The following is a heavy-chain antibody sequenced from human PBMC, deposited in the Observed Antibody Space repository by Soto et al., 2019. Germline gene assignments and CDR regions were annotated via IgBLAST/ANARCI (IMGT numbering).Heavy chain of an antibody. Sequence: GPSVKVSCKVSGNTLTELSMHWVRQAPGKGLEWMGGFDPEDGETIYAQKFQGRVTMTEDTSTDTAYMELSSLRSEDTAVYYCATGRELPPPFDYWGQGTLVTVSS. CDR3: ATGRELPPPFDY. D-gene: IGHD1-26*01. V-gene: IGHV1-24*01. CDR2: FDPEDGET. CDR1: GNTLTELS. J-gene: IGHJ4*02.